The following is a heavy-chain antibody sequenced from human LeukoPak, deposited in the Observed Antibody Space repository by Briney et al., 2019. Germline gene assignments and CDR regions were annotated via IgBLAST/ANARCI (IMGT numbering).Heavy chain of an antibody. CDR3: GKEGGA. V-gene: IGHV3-23*01. D-gene: IGHD3-16*01. CDR1: GFRFSDYT. Sequence: GGSLGLSCAASGFRFSDYTMTWVRQAPGKGPEWVSAIGGRGGSTYYADFLGGRFTISRDNSKDMLYLQMNSLKVEDTATYYCGKEGGAWGQGTKVTVSS. J-gene: IGHJ5*02. CDR2: IGGRGGST.